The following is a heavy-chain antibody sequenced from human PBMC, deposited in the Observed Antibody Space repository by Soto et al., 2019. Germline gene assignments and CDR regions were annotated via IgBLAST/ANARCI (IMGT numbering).Heavy chain of an antibody. J-gene: IGHJ4*02. CDR1: GYTFTSYA. Sequence: ASVKVSCKASGYTFTSYAMHWVRQAPGQRLEWMGWINAGNGNTKYSQKFQGRVTITRDTSASTAYMELSSLRSEDTAVYYCARDALGDYYDSSGPFDYWGQGTLVTAPQ. D-gene: IGHD3-22*01. CDR3: ARDALGDYYDSSGPFDY. CDR2: INAGNGNT. V-gene: IGHV1-3*01.